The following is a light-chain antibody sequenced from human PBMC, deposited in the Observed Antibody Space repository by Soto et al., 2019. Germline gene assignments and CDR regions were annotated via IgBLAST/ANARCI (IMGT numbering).Light chain of an antibody. CDR1: QSISSY. CDR2: AAS. V-gene: IGKV1-39*01. J-gene: IGKJ1*01. CDR3: QKYSSASWT. Sequence: DIQMTQSPSSLSASVGDRVTITCRASQSISSYLNWYQQKPGKAPKLLIYAASSLQSGVPSRFSGSGSGTDFTLTISSLQPEDVATYYCQKYSSASWTFGQGTKVDIK.